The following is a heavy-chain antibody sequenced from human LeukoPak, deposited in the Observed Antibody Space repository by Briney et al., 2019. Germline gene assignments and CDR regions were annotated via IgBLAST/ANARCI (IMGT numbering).Heavy chain of an antibody. D-gene: IGHD1-26*01. J-gene: IGHJ5*02. CDR3: ARSRAFNSGALDP. V-gene: IGHV4-34*01. Sequence: SETLSLTCAVYGASFSTYYWSWIRQPPGKRLEWIGEINHSGGTNYNPSLKSRVTISVDTSKNQFSLKLSSVTATDTAVYYCARSRAFNSGALDPWGQGSLVTVSS. CDR1: GASFSTYY. CDR2: INHSGGT.